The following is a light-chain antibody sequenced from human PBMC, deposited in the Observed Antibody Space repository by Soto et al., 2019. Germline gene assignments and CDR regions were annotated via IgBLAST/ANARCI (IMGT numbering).Light chain of an antibody. CDR1: QNIAIY. J-gene: IGKJ1*01. Sequence: IVLTQSPATLSFSPGERATLSCRASQNIAIYLAWYQQKSGQSPRLLIYDTFNRAPGIPDRFSGSGSGTDFTLTISSLEPEDFAVYYCQQRADWRWTFGQGTTVEIK. CDR2: DTF. V-gene: IGKV3-11*01. CDR3: QQRADWRWT.